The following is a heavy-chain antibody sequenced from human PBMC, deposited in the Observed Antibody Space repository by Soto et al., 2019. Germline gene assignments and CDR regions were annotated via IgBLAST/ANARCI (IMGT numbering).Heavy chain of an antibody. Sequence: SETLSLTCTVSGASIDNESGRWVLQPPRRGLDWIGYISHGGSTTYNPSLKSRVTISVDTSRNQFSLKLTSVTAADTAVYYCARERGRGDFLSGLRDDAFDIWGQETMVTVSS. J-gene: IGHJ3*02. CDR1: GASIDNES. CDR3: ARERGRGDFLSGLRDDAFDI. D-gene: IGHD3-3*01. CDR2: ISHGGST. V-gene: IGHV4-59*01.